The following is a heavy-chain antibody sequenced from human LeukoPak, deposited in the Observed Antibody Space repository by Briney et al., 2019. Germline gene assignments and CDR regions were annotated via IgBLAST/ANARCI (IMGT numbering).Heavy chain of an antibody. D-gene: IGHD3-22*01. J-gene: IGHJ3*02. Sequence: GGSLRLSCAASGFTFSSYWMSWLRQAPGKGLEWVGNIKQDGSEKYYVDSVKGRFTISRDNAKNSLYLQMNSLRAEDTAVYYCARDGPTMIVARDIWGQGTMVTVSS. CDR3: ARDGPTMIVARDI. CDR2: IKQDGSEK. V-gene: IGHV3-7*01. CDR1: GFTFSSYW.